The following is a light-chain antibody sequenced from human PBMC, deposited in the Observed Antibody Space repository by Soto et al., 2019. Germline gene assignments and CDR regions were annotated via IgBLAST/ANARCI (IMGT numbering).Light chain of an antibody. Sequence: EIVMTQSPVTLSVSPGERATLSCRASQSVRSNLAWYQQKPGQAPSLVIYGAFTRATGIPTRFSGTGSGTEFTLTISSLQSEDFALYYCQQYNDWPLTFGQGTKVEV. CDR3: QQYNDWPLT. V-gene: IGKV3-15*01. J-gene: IGKJ1*01. CDR1: QSVRSN. CDR2: GAF.